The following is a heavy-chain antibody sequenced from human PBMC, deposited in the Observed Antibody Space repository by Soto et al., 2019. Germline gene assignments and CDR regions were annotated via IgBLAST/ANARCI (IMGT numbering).Heavy chain of an antibody. CDR3: ARLAPPQPYYYYCYGMDV. J-gene: IGHJ6*01. CDR1: GGTFSSYA. CDR2: IIPIFGTA. Sequence: QVQLVQSGAEVKKPGSSVKVSCKASGGTFSSYAISWVRQAPGQGLEWMGGIIPIFGTANYAQKFQGRVTITADKSTSTAYMELISLRSEDTAVYYCARLAPPQPYYYYCYGMDVWGQGTTVTVSS. V-gene: IGHV1-69*06.